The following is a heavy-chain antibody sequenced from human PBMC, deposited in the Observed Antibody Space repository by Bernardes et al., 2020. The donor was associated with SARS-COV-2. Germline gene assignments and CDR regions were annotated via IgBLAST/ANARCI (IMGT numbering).Heavy chain of an antibody. J-gene: IGHJ4*02. Sequence: ASVKVSCKASGYTLINYGITWVRQAPGQGLEWMGWISAYNGNTNYAQKFQGRVTMTTDTSTSTAYMELRSLRSDDTAVYYCARYDNDDRNIDYWGQGTLVTVSS. D-gene: IGHD1-1*01. CDR2: ISAYNGNT. CDR3: ARYDNDDRNIDY. CDR1: GYTLINYG. V-gene: IGHV1-18*01.